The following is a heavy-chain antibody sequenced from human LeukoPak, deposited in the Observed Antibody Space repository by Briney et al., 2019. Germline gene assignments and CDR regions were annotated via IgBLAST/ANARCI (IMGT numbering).Heavy chain of an antibody. CDR2: MNPNSGNT. J-gene: IGHJ5*02. D-gene: IGHD6-19*01. Sequence: GASVKVSCKASGYTFTSYDINWVRQATGQGLEWMGWMNPNSGNTGYAQKFQGRVTMTTNTSISTAYMELSSLRPEDTAVYYCARALGYSSALSFDPWGQGTLVTVSS. V-gene: IGHV1-8*01. CDR1: GYTFTSYD. CDR3: ARALGYSSALSFDP.